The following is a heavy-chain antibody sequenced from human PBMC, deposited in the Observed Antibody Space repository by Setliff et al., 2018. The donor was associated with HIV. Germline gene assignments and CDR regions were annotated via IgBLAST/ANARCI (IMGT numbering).Heavy chain of an antibody. D-gene: IGHD3-22*01. V-gene: IGHV4-39*07. Sequence: NPSETLSLTCNVSGGSISTSSYYWGWIRQPPGKGLEWIGSIYYSGSTYYNPSLKSRVTISVDTSKNQFSLKLSSVTSADTAMYYCAKEDPYYYETPEGFDPWGQGTPVTLL. J-gene: IGHJ5*02. CDR1: GGSISTSSYY. CDR2: IYYSGST. CDR3: AKEDPYYYETPEGFDP.